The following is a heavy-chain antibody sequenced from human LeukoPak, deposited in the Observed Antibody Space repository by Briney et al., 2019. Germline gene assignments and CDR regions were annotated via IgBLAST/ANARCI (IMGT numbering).Heavy chain of an antibody. CDR1: GFTFSSYA. J-gene: IGHJ4*02. V-gene: IGHV3-30*04. CDR2: ISYDGSNK. CDR3: ARDPTGDPKYYFDY. Sequence: GRSLRLSCAASGFTFSSYAMHWVRQAPGKGLEWVAVISYDGSNKYYADSVKGRFTISRDNSKNTLYLQMNSLRAEDTAVYYCARDPTGDPKYYFDYWGQGTLVTVSS.